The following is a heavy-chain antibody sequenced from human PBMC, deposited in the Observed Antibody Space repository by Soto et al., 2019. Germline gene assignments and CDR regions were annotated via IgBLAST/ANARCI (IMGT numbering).Heavy chain of an antibody. V-gene: IGHV4-39*01. D-gene: IGHD1-7*01. CDR3: ARHIRTIDWNYGGFDY. CDR1: GGSISSSSYY. J-gene: IGHJ4*02. CDR2: IYYSGST. Sequence: QLQLQESGPGLVKPSETLSLTCTVSGGSISSSSYYWGWIRQPPGKGLEWIGSIYYSGSTYYNPSLKSRVTISVDTSKNQFSLKLSSVTAADTAVYYCARHIRTIDWNYGGFDYWGQGTLVTVSS.